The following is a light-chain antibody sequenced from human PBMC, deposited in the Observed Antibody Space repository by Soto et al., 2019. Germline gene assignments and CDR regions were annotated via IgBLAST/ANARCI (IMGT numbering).Light chain of an antibody. CDR2: WAS. J-gene: IGKJ1*01. CDR3: QQYYSSVRT. Sequence: DIVMTQSPDSLAVSLGERATINCKSSQTVLYSSNNKNYLAWYEQKPGQPPKLLIYWASTRESGVPDRFSGSGSGTDFTLTISSLQAEDVAVYYCQQYYSSVRTFGQGTKVDIK. V-gene: IGKV4-1*01. CDR1: QTVLYSSNNKNY.